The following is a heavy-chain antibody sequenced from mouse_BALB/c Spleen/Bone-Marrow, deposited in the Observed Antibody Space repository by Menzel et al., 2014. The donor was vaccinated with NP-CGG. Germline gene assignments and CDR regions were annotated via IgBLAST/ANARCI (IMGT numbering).Heavy chain of an antibody. J-gene: IGHJ1*01. V-gene: IGHV4-1*02. CDR3: ARLNYYGNLFV. CDR1: GFDFSRYW. D-gene: IGHD1-1*01. Sequence: EVKLMESGGGLVQPGGSLKLSCAVSGFDFSRYWMSWVRQVPGKGLEWIGEINPDSSTINYTPSLKDKFIISRDNAKNTLYLQMSKVRSEDTALYYCARLNYYGNLFVWGAGTTVTVSS. CDR2: INPDSSTI.